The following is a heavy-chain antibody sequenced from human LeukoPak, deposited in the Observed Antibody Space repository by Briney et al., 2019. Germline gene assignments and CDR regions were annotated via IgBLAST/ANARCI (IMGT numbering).Heavy chain of an antibody. CDR2: INPNSGGT. Sequence: ASVKVSCTASGYTFTGYYMHWVRQAPGQGLEWMGWINPNSGGTNYAQKFQGRVTMTRDTSISTAYMELSRLRSDDTAVYYCARAITIFGVVTRNNWFDPWGQGTLVTVSS. D-gene: IGHD3-3*01. CDR3: ARAITIFGVVTRNNWFDP. CDR1: GYTFTGYY. J-gene: IGHJ5*02. V-gene: IGHV1-2*02.